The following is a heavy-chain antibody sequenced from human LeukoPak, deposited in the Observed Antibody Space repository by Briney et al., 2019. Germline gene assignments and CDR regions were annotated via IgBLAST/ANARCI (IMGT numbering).Heavy chain of an antibody. Sequence: ASVTVSCKASGGTFSSYAISWVRQAPGQGLEWMGRIIPIFGTANYAQKFQGRVTITADKSTSTAYMELSSLRSEGTAVYYCARDSSILRGIFDYWGQGTLVTVSS. CDR3: ARDSSILRGIFDY. V-gene: IGHV1-69*06. J-gene: IGHJ4*02. CDR1: GGTFSSYA. CDR2: IIPIFGTA. D-gene: IGHD2-21*01.